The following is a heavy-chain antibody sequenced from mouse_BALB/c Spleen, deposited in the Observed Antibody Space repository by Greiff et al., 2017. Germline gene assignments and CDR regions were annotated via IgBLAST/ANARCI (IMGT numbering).Heavy chain of an antibody. CDR2: INPRNGGT. CDR1: GFTFTSYY. Sequence: VQLQQSGAELVQPGASVKLSCKASGFTFTSYYMYWVQQRPGQGLEWIGEINPRNGGTKSHEKFTSKATLTVDKSTSTAYMQLSSLTSEDYEVYAYTSGREICYDYGLDYWGQGTTLTVSA. CDR3: TSGREICYDYGLDY. V-gene: IGHV1S81*02. J-gene: IGHJ2*01. D-gene: IGHD2-4*01.